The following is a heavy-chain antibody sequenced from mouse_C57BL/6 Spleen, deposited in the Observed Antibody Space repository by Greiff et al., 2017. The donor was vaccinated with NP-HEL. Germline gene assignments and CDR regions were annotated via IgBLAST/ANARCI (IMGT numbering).Heavy chain of an antibody. V-gene: IGHV6-6*01. Sequence: VESGGGLVQPGGSMKLSCAASGFTFSDVWMDWVRQSPEKGLEWVAEIRNKANNHATYYAESVKGRFTISRDDSTSSVYLQMNSLGAEDAGIYYCTGYYGNPIDYWGQGTTLTVSS. D-gene: IGHD1-1*01. CDR1: GFTFSDVW. J-gene: IGHJ2*01. CDR2: IRNKANNHAT. CDR3: TGYYGNPIDY.